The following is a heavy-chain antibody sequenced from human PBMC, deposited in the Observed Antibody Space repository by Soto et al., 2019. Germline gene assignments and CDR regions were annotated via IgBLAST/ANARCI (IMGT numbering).Heavy chain of an antibody. D-gene: IGHD3-22*01. Sequence: QVQLVQSGAEEMKPGASVKVSCKASGYTLTRYSIHWVRQAPGQRLEWMGWINAGNGNTKFSQKFQGRVTITRDTSASTADLELRGLRSEATAVYYCAILGTYYFDNSENYFDFWGQGTLVTVSS. CDR2: INAGNGNT. J-gene: IGHJ4*02. V-gene: IGHV1-3*05. CDR1: GYTLTRYS. CDR3: AILGTYYFDNSENYFDF.